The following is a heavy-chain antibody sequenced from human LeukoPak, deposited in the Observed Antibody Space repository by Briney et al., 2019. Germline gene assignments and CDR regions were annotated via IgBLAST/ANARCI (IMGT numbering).Heavy chain of an antibody. CDR2: FCYSGST. D-gene: IGHD3-9*01. CDR3: ARVSRYFDRLSRLYYFDY. J-gene: IGHJ4*02. Sequence: PSETLSLTCTVSGGPISSGNYYWGWIRQPPGKGLEWIGSFCYSGSTYYNPSLKSRVTISVDTSKNQFSLKLSSVTVADTAVYYCARVSRYFDRLSRLYYFDYWGQGTLVTVSS. CDR1: GGPISSGNYY. V-gene: IGHV4-39*01.